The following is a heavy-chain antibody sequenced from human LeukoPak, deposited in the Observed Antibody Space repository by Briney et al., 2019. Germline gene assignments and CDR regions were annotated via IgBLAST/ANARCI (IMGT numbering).Heavy chain of an antibody. V-gene: IGHV1-18*01. Sequence: ASVKVSCKASGYTLTSYGISWVRQAPGQGLEWMGWISAYNGNTNYAQKLQGRVTMTTDTSTSTAYMELRSLRSDDTAGYYCGKPPADHTGGAAVGGQGTTVPVSS. CDR1: GYTLTSYG. CDR3: GKPPADHTGGAAV. CDR2: ISAYNGNT. D-gene: IGHD1-14*01. J-gene: IGHJ6*02.